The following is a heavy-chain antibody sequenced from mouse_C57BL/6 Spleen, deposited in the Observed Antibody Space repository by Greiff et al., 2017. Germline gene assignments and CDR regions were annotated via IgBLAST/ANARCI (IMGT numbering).Heavy chain of an antibody. V-gene: IGHV1-26*01. CDR2: INPNNGGT. CDR1: GYTFTDYY. Sequence: VQLKHSGPELVKPGASVEISCKASGYTFTDYYMNWVKQSHGKSLEWIGDINPNNGGTSYNQKFKGKATLTVDKSSSTAYMELRSLTSEDSAVFYCARDYYGSYYFDYWGQGTTLTVSS. D-gene: IGHD1-1*01. CDR3: ARDYYGSYYFDY. J-gene: IGHJ2*01.